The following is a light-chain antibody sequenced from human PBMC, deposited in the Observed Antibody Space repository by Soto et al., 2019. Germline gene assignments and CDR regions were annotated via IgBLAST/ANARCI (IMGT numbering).Light chain of an antibody. CDR3: AAWDDSLNGVV. V-gene: IGLV1-36*01. Sequence: QSVLTQPPSVSEAPRQRVTISCSGSSSNIGNNAVSWYQQLPGKAPKLLIYYDDLLPSGVSDRLSGSKSGTSASLAISGLQSEDEADYYCAAWDDSLNGVVFGGGTKLTVL. CDR1: SSNIGNNA. J-gene: IGLJ2*01. CDR2: YDD.